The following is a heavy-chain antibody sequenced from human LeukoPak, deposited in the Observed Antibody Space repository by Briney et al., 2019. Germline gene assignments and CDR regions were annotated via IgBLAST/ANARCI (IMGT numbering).Heavy chain of an antibody. J-gene: IGHJ5*02. CDR1: GGSFSGYY. D-gene: IGHD3-16*01. CDR3: ARGPWGYPLLDWFDP. CDR2: INHSGST. Sequence: SETLSLTCAVYGGSFSGYYWSWIRQPPGKGLEWIGEINHSGSTNYNPSLKSRVTISVDTSKNQFPLKLSSVTAADTAVYYCARGPWGYPLLDWFDPWGQGTLVTVSS. V-gene: IGHV4-34*01.